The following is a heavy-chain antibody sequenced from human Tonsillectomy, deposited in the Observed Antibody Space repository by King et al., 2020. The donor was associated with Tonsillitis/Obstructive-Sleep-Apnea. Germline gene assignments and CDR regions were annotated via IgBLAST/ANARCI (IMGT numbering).Heavy chain of an antibody. V-gene: IGHV4-34*01. Sequence: VQLQQWGAGLLKPSETLSLTCAVYGGSFSGYYWSWIRQPPGKGLEWIGEINHSGSTNYNPSLKSRVTISVDTSKNQFSLKLSSVTAADTAVYYCACHIVVVPGAIGWFDPWGQGTLVTVSS. CDR3: ACHIVVVPGAIGWFDP. CDR2: INHSGST. J-gene: IGHJ5*02. CDR1: GGSFSGYY. D-gene: IGHD2-2*01.